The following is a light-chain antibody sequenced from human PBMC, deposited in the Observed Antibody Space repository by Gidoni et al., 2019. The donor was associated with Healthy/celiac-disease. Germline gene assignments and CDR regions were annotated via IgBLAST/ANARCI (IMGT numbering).Light chain of an antibody. V-gene: IGLV2-14*01. J-gene: IGLJ1*01. CDR1: SSDVGGYNY. CDR2: EVS. Sequence: SALTQSASVSGSPGQSITISCTGTSSDVGGYNYVSWSQQHPGKAPKLMIYEVSNRPSGVSNRFSGSKSGNTASLTISGLQAEDEADYYCSSYTSSSTLVFGTGTKVTVL. CDR3: SSYTSSSTLV.